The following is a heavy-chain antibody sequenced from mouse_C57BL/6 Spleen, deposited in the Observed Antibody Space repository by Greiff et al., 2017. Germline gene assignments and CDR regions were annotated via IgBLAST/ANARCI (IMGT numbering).Heavy chain of an antibody. D-gene: IGHD3-3*01. CDR2: IYPGDGDT. V-gene: IGHV1-80*01. Sequence: QVQLQQSGAELVKPGASVKISCKASGYAFSSYWMNWVKQRPGKGLEWIGQIYPGDGDTNYNGKFKGKATLTADKSSSTAYMQLGRLTSEDSAFYFLARGGGRGCDYWGQGTTLTVSS. J-gene: IGHJ2*01. CDR1: GYAFSSYW. CDR3: ARGGGRGCDY.